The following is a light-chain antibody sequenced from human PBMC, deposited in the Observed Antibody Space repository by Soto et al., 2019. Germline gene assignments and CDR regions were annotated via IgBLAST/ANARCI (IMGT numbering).Light chain of an antibody. CDR2: GAS. Sequence: ESVFTQSPCTLSLSPGERATLSCRASQSVSSSYLAWYQQKPGQTPRLLIYGASSRATGIPDRFSGSGSGTDFTLTISRLEPEDFAVYYCQQYGSSSWTFGQGTKVDIK. CDR3: QQYGSSSWT. V-gene: IGKV3-20*01. J-gene: IGKJ1*01. CDR1: QSVSSSY.